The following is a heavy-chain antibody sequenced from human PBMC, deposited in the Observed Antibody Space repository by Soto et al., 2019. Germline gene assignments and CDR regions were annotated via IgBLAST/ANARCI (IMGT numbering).Heavy chain of an antibody. J-gene: IGHJ4*02. V-gene: IGHV4-4*02. D-gene: IGHD4-4*01. CDR2: IYHRGST. Sequence: QVQLQESGPGLVNPSGTLSLTCAVSGDSISSSNWWSRVRQPPGKGLERIGEIYHRGSTNYNPSLKSRVTNSVDQSNHNFPLKLTSVTAADTAMYYCARGLYTFATFDYWGQGTLVSVSS. CDR1: GDSISSSNW. CDR3: ARGLYTFATFDY.